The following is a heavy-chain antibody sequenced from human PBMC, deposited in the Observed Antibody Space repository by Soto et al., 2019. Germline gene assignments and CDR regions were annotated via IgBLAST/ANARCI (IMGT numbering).Heavy chain of an antibody. CDR1: GFSLTTSGVG. D-gene: IGHD2-21*02. V-gene: IGHV2-5*02. Sequence: QITLKESGPTLVKPTQTLTLTCTFSGFSLTTSGVGVGWIRQPPGKALEWLVFIYWDDDKRYSPSLRSRLTPTTDTSRNQVVLTMANMDPVDTATYFCAHRRRVGGDWNTGDFDYWGQGTLVTVSS. CDR2: IYWDDDK. J-gene: IGHJ4*02. CDR3: AHRRRVGGDWNTGDFDY.